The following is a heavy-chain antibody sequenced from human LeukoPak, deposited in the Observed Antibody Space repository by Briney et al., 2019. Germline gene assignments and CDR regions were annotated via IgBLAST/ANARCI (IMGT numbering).Heavy chain of an antibody. CDR2: INHSGST. J-gene: IGHJ4*02. D-gene: IGHD5-18*01. CDR3: ARGLLWIQLWLPQGAYFDY. Sequence: SETLSLTCAVYGGSFSGYYWSWIRQPPGKGLEWIGEINHSGSTNYNPSLKSRVTISVDTSKNQFSLKLSSVTAADTAVYYCARGLLWIQLWLPQGAYFDYWGQGTLVTVSS. V-gene: IGHV4-34*01. CDR1: GGSFSGYY.